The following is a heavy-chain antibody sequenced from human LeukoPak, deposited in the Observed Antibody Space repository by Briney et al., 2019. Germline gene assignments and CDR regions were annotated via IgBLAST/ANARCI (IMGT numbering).Heavy chain of an antibody. J-gene: IGHJ4*02. CDR2: IYHSGST. CDR3: ARHRGDGYNTLFDY. Sequence: PSETLSLTCAVSGYSISSCYYWGWIRQPPGKGLEWTGSIYHSGSTYYNPSLKSRVTISVDTSKNQFSLKLSSLTAADTAVYYCARHRGDGYNTLFDYWGQGTLVTVSS. CDR1: GYSISSCYY. V-gene: IGHV4-38-2*01. D-gene: IGHD5-24*01.